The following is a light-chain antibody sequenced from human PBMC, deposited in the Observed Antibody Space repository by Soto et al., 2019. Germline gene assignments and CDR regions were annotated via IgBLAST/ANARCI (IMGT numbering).Light chain of an antibody. Sequence: DIQMTQSPSSLSASVGDRVTITCRASQDISIYLAWFQQKPGKVPKLLIYAASTLQSGVPSQFRGSKSGTDFTLTIISLQTEDVATDYCQRYNVECDTFDGGTNVEIE. CDR2: AAS. J-gene: IGKJ4*01. CDR1: QDISIY. CDR3: QRYNVECDT. V-gene: IGKV1-27*01.